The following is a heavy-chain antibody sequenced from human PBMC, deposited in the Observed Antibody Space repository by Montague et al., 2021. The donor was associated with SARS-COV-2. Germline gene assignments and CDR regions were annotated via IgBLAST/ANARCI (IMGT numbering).Heavy chain of an antibody. D-gene: IGHD3-10*01. CDR1: GFTFSSYW. CDR3: ARVWFGELLPNDY. V-gene: IGHV3-7*03. J-gene: IGHJ4*02. Sequence: SLRLSCAASGFTFSSYWMSWARQAPGKGLEWVANIKQDGSEKYYVDSVKGRFTISRDNAKNSLYLQMNSLRAEDTAVYYCARVWFGELLPNDYWGQGTLVTVSS. CDR2: IKQDGSEK.